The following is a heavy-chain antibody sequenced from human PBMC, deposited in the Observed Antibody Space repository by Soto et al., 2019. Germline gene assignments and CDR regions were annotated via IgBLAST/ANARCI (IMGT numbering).Heavy chain of an antibody. CDR3: ARQPGYYYDSSGYRASHLYYYYYGMDV. J-gene: IGHJ6*02. CDR2: IYPGDSDT. CDR1: GYSFTSYW. Sequence: PGESLKISCKGSGYSFTSYWIGWVRQMPGKGLEWMGIIYPGDSDTRYSPSFQGQVTISADKSISTAYLQWSSLKASDTAMYYCARQPGYYYDSSGYRASHLYYYYYGMDVWGQGTTVTVSS. D-gene: IGHD3-22*01. V-gene: IGHV5-51*01.